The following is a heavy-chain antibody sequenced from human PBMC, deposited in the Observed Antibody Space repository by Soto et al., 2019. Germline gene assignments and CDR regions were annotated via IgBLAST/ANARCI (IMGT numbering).Heavy chain of an antibody. CDR1: GGTFSSYA. CDR2: IIPIFGTA. Sequence: ASVKVSCKASGGTFSSYAISWVRQAPGQGLEWMGGIIPIFGTANYAQKFQGRVTITADESTSTAYMELSSLRSEDTAVYYCAVYYYGSGSYFFDYWGQGTLVTVSS. J-gene: IGHJ4*02. CDR3: AVYYYGSGSYFFDY. D-gene: IGHD3-10*01. V-gene: IGHV1-69*13.